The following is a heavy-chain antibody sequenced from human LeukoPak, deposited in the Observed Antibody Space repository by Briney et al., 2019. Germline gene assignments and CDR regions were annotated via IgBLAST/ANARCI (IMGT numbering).Heavy chain of an antibody. CDR3: AKDKGVQLWLYNWFDP. V-gene: IGHV3-23*01. Sequence: PGGSLRLSCAASGFTFSSYAMSWVRQAPGKGLEWVSAIGGSGGSTYYADSVKGRFTISRDNSKNTLYLQMNSLRAEDTAVYYCAKDKGVQLWLYNWFDPWGQGTLVTVSS. D-gene: IGHD5-18*01. CDR1: GFTFSSYA. CDR2: IGGSGGST. J-gene: IGHJ5*02.